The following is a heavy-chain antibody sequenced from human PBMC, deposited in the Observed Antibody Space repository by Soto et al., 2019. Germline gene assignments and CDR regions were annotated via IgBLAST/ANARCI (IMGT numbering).Heavy chain of an antibody. J-gene: IGHJ5*02. CDR2: TYYSGST. CDR3: ARGGYCSSTSCRNWFDP. D-gene: IGHD2-2*01. CDR1: GGSISSNY. V-gene: IGHV4-59*01. Sequence: SETLSLTCTVSGGSISSNYWSWIRQPPGKGREWIGYTYYSGSTNYNPSLKSRVTISVDTSKNQFSLKLSSVAAADTAVYYCARGGYCSSTSCRNWFDPWGQGTLVTV.